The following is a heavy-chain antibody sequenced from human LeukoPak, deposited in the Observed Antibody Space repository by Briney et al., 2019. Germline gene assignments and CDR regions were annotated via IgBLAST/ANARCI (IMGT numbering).Heavy chain of an antibody. CDR2: IYPNSGGT. CDR3: ASGDMTYYYDSSGYNFDY. J-gene: IGHJ4*02. Sequence: ASVKVSCRASGYTFSGYFMHWVRQAPGQGLEWMGWIYPNSGGTKYAQKFQGRVTMTRDTSISTIYMELSSLRSDDTAVYYCASGDMTYYYDSSGYNFDYWGQGTLVTVSS. D-gene: IGHD3-22*01. CDR1: GYTFSGYF. V-gene: IGHV1-2*02.